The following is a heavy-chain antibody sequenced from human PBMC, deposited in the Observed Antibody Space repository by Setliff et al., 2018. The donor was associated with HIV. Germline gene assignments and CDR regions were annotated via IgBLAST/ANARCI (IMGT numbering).Heavy chain of an antibody. CDR2: IYYSGTT. Sequence: SETLSLTCNVSGGSISSYYWSWIRQPAGKGLEWIGRIYYSGTTYYNPSLKSRVTISVETSKNQFSLKLSSVTAADTAVYYCARLSLSLVRGIINSGDRFFDYWGQGSLVTVSS. V-gene: IGHV4-59*05. CDR1: GGSISSYY. D-gene: IGHD3-10*01. CDR3: ARLSLSLVRGIINSGDRFFDY. J-gene: IGHJ4*02.